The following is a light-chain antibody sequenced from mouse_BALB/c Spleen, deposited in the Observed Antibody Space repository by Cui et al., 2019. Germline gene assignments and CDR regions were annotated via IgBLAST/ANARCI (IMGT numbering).Light chain of an antibody. CDR2: STS. V-gene: IGKV4-80*01. CDR1: SGVSN. J-gene: IGKJ1*01. Sequence: QLVLTQSSAILSASLGEEITLTCSASSGVSNRHWYQQKSCTSPKLLIYSTSNLASGVPSRFSVSGSGTVYSLTISSVEAEDAADYYCQQYSSYPLTFGWGTKLEIK. CDR3: QQYSSYPLT.